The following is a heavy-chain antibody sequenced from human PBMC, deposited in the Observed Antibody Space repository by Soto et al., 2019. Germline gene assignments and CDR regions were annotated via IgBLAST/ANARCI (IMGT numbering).Heavy chain of an antibody. CDR1: GFTFSSYA. J-gene: IGHJ4*02. CDR3: ARDGSAVAGPYYFDY. Sequence: AGGSLRLSCAASGFTFSSYAMHWVRQAPGKGLEWVAVISYDGSNKYYADSVKGRFTISRDNSKNTLYLQMNSLRAEDTAVYYRARDGSAVAGPYYFDYWGQGTLVTVSS. V-gene: IGHV3-30-3*01. D-gene: IGHD6-19*01. CDR2: ISYDGSNK.